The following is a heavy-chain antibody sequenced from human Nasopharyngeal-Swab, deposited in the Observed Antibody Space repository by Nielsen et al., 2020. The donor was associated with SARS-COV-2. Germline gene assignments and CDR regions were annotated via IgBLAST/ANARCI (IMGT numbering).Heavy chain of an antibody. Sequence: GGSLRLSCAASGFTSSSYAMSWVRQAPGKGLEWVSAISGSGGSTYYADSVKGRFIIPRDNSKNTLYLQMNSLRAEDTAVYYCAKSPNPRVYSSGFVDYWGQGTLVTVSS. J-gene: IGHJ4*02. CDR2: ISGSGGST. CDR1: GFTSSSYA. CDR3: AKSPNPRVYSSGFVDY. V-gene: IGHV3-23*01. D-gene: IGHD6-19*01.